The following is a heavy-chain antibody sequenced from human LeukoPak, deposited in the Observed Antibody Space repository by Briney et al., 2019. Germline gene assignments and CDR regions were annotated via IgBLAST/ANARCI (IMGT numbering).Heavy chain of an antibody. V-gene: IGHV1-8*01. Sequence: ASVKVSCKASGYTFTSYDINWVRQATGQGLEWMGWMNPNSGNTGYAQKFQGRVTMTRNTSISTAYMELSSLRSEDTAVYNCARGARGYCSGGSCLYDYWGQGTLVTVSS. J-gene: IGHJ4*02. CDR2: MNPNSGNT. CDR3: ARGARGYCSGGSCLYDY. D-gene: IGHD2-15*01. CDR1: GYTFTSYD.